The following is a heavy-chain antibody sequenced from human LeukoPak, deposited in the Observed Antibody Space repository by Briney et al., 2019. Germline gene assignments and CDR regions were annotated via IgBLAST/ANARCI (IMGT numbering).Heavy chain of an antibody. Sequence: SETLSLTGAVYGGSFSSYYWSWIRQPPGKGLEWIGYIYYSGSTNYNPSLKSRVTISVDTSKTQFSLKLSSVPAADTAVYYCARWELLLGAFDIWGQGTMVTVSS. CDR3: ARWELLLGAFDI. J-gene: IGHJ3*02. CDR2: IYYSGST. CDR1: GGSFSSYY. D-gene: IGHD1-26*01. V-gene: IGHV4-59*01.